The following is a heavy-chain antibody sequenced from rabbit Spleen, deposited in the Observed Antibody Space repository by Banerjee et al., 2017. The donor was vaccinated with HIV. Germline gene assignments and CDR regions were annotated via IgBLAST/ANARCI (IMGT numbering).Heavy chain of an antibody. CDR1: GFSFSSSDY. Sequence: QSLAEAGGDLVKPGASLTLTCTASGFSFSSSDYMCWVRQGPGKELEWISCIAGSRSGFTCSAPWAKGRFTCSKAASPTVTLQMTSLTVADTATYFCASDTVSSFSSYGMVLWGAGSLVTVS. D-gene: IGHD6-1*01. CDR3: ASDTVSSFSSYGMVL. J-gene: IGHJ6*01. CDR2: IAGSRSGFT. V-gene: IGHV1S40*01.